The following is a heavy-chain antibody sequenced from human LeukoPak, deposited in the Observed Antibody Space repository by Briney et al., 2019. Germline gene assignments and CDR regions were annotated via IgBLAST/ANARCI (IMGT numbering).Heavy chain of an antibody. CDR1: GGPIRSAGYY. V-gene: IGHV4-30-2*06. Sequence: PSQTLSLTCNVSGGPIRSAGYYWSWIRQSPGKGLEWIGYIYHSGTTFYSPSLKSRVTISIDTSKNQFSLKLSSVTAADTAVYYCARMGLGPTLDYWGQGTLVTVSS. J-gene: IGHJ4*02. CDR3: ARMGLGPTLDY. CDR2: IYHSGTT.